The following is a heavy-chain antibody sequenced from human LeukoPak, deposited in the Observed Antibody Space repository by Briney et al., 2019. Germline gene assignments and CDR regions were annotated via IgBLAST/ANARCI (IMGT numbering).Heavy chain of an antibody. D-gene: IGHD2-15*01. CDR2: ISAYNGNT. V-gene: IGHV1-18*01. J-gene: IGHJ4*02. Sequence: GASVKVSCKASGYTFTSYGISWVRQAPGQGLEWMGWISAYNGNTNYAQKLQGRVTMTTDTSTSTAYMELRSLRSDDTAVYYCARSDHILQYCSGGSCYSSPYYFDYWGQGTLVTVSS. CDR1: GYTFTSYG. CDR3: ARSDHILQYCSGGSCYSSPYYFDY.